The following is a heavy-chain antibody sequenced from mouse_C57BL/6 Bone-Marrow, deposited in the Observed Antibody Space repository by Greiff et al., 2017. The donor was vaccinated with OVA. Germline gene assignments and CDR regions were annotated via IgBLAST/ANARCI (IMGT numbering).Heavy chain of an antibody. CDR1: GFNIKDYY. CDR3: ARWYYGSSYDFAY. J-gene: IGHJ3*01. D-gene: IGHD1-1*01. V-gene: IGHV14-2*01. CDR2: IDPEDGET. Sequence: EVQLQPSGAELVKPGASVKFSCTASGFNIKDYYMHWVKQRPEQGLEWIGRIDPEDGETKYAPKFQGKAPITADKSSKTAYLQLSSLTSEDTAVYYCARWYYGSSYDFAYWGQGTLVTVSA.